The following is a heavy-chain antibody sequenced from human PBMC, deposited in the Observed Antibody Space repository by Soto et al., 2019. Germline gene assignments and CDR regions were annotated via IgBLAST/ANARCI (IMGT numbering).Heavy chain of an antibody. CDR2: ISYDGSEK. D-gene: IGHD3-22*01. CDR3: AKYPSVYSSGPDCYMYCFDP. J-gene: IGHJ5*02. CDR1: GLTFNTYG. V-gene: IGHV3-30*18. Sequence: GGSLRLSCAASGLTFNTYGMHWVRHAPGKGLEWVAVISYDGSEKTYVDSVKGRLTISKDNSKNTLYLQMNSMRLEDTAVYYCAKYPSVYSSGPDCYMYCFDPWGQGTRVTVSS.